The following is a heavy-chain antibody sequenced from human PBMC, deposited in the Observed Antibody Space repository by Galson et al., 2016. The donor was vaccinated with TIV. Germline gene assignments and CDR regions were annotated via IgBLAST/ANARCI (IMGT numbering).Heavy chain of an antibody. CDR1: GGIFNTYT. Sequence: SVKVSCKASGGIFNTYTISWVRQAPGQGLEWMGKITPIFGTPNYAQMFQGRVSITADESTSTAYMELSSLRSEDTAVYYCARGDGSGSCYYDAFDIWGQGTLVTVSS. CDR3: ARGDGSGSCYYDAFDI. V-gene: IGHV1-69*13. CDR2: ITPIFGTP. D-gene: IGHD3-10*01. J-gene: IGHJ3*02.